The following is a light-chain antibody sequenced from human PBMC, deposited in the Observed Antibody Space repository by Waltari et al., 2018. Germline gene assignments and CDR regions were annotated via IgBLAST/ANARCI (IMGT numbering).Light chain of an antibody. CDR1: SSALGRYNY. CDR2: EVS. Sequence: QSALTQPASVSGSPGQAIPISCTGTSSALGRYNYFSWYQQPPGKAPKLVISEVSNRPSGVSNRFSGSKSGNTASLTISGLQAEDGAHYYCSSYTNSGNVVFGGGTKLTVL. J-gene: IGLJ2*01. V-gene: IGLV2-14*01. CDR3: SSYTNSGNVV.